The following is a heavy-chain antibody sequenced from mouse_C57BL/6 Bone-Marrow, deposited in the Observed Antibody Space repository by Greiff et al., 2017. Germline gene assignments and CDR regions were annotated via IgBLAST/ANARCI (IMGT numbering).Heavy chain of an antibody. D-gene: IGHD2-5*01. Sequence: QLKQSGPELVKPGASVKISCKASGYAFSSSWMNWVKQRPGKGLEWIGRIYPGDGDSNYNGTFKGKATLTADKTSSTAYMQLSSRTSEYSAVYFFARRGGYSNYGWFAYWGQGTLVTVSA. J-gene: IGHJ3*01. V-gene: IGHV1-82*01. CDR3: ARRGGYSNYGWFAY. CDR2: IYPGDGDS. CDR1: GYAFSSSW.